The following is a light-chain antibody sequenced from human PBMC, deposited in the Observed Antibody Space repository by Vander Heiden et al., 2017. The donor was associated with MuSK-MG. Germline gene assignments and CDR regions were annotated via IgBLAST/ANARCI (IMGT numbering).Light chain of an antibody. CDR2: DNN. CDR3: GTWESSQDSVI. V-gene: IGLV1-51*01. CDR1: PSTIEGSY. J-gene: IGLJ2*01. Sequence: QPVLPQPPPVSAAPGQKVTTPCSASPSTIEGSYVSWYQHLPGAAPKVVIYDNNKRHPGTPDRFSGSKAGTSADLVITGLQPGDEAEYYCGTWESSQDSVIFGGGTNLTVL.